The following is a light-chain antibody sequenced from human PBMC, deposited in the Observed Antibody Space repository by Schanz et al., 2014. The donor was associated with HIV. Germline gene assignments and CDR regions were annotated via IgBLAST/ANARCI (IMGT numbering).Light chain of an antibody. Sequence: EIVLTQSPGTLSLSPGERATFSCRASESVSSSYLAWYQQKLGQVPRLLIYGTSNRATGIPDRFSGGGSGTDFTLTISRLEPDDFAVYYCQYYGRGFGQGTKVEIK. J-gene: IGKJ1*01. CDR2: GTS. V-gene: IGKV3-20*01. CDR1: ESVSSSY. CDR3: QYYGRG.